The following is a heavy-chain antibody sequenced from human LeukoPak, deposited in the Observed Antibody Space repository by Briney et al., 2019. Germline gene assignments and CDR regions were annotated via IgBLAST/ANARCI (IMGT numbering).Heavy chain of an antibody. Sequence: ASVKVSCKASGYTFTSYYMHWVRQAPGQGLEWMGIINPSGGSTSYAQKFQGRVTMTRDTSTSTVYMELSSLRSEDTAMYYCARVVPSDYYDSSGYYPEAFDIWGQGTMVTVSS. V-gene: IGHV1-46*01. CDR3: ARVVPSDYYDSSGYYPEAFDI. D-gene: IGHD3-22*01. CDR2: INPSGGST. J-gene: IGHJ3*02. CDR1: GYTFTSYY.